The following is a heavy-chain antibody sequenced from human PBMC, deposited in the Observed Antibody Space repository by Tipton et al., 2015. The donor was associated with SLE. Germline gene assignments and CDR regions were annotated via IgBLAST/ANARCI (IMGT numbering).Heavy chain of an antibody. J-gene: IGHJ4*02. Sequence: SLRLSCAASGFTFSSYAMSWVRQAPGKGLEWVSSISGTGGRTYFADSVKGRVSISRDNAKNTLYLQMNSLRVEDTAVYYCANGFSDSGMLSHDYWGQGTLVTVSS. D-gene: IGHD1-26*01. CDR2: ISGTGGRT. CDR1: GFTFSSYA. V-gene: IGHV3-23*01. CDR3: ANGFSDSGMLSHDY.